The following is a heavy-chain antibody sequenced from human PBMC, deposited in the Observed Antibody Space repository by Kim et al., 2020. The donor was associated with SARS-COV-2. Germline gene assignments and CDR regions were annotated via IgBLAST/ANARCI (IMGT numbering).Heavy chain of an antibody. CDR2: TYYRSKWYN. CDR1: GDSVSSNSAA. J-gene: IGHJ3*02. CDR3: ARDLPGIKGFDI. D-gene: IGHD1-20*01. V-gene: IGHV6-1*01. Sequence: SQTLSLTCDISGDSVSSNSAAWNWIRQSPARGLEWLGRTYYRSKWYNDYAVSVKSRIIINSDTSKNQFSLQLNSVTPEDTAMYYCARDLPGIKGFDIWGQGTMVTVSS.